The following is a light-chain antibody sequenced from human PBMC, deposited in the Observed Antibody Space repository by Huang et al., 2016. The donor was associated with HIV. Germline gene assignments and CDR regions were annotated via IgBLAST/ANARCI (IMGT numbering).Light chain of an antibody. J-gene: IGKJ5*01. Sequence: EIVLTQSPATLSLSPGERATLYCRASPSVSRNLGWYQQKFGQAPRLFIYDASTRATGIPARFSGSGSGTNFTLTISSLEPEDCAVYYCQQRDTFGPGTRLEIK. CDR1: PSVSRN. CDR3: QQRDT. V-gene: IGKV3-11*01. CDR2: DAS.